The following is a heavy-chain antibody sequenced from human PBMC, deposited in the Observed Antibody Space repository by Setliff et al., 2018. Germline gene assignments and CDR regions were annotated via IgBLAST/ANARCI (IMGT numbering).Heavy chain of an antibody. D-gene: IGHD3-10*01. J-gene: IGHJ4*01. CDR1: GFTFSDHY. Sequence: PGESLKISCVVSGFTFSDHYMDWVRQAPGKGLEWVGRIRNQPNAYLTQYAASVEGRFTISRDDSKNSLYLQMNNLRTDDTAIYYCARAGYGKRYDYWGQGTLVTVSS. V-gene: IGHV3-72*01. CDR3: ARAGYGKRYDY. CDR2: IRNQPNAYLT.